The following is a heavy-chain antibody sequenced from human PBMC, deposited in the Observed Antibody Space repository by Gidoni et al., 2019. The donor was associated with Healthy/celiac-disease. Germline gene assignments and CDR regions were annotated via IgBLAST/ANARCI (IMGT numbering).Heavy chain of an antibody. Sequence: QVQLVESGGGLVKPGGSLRRSCAASGFTFSDYYMSWIRQAPGKEREWVSYISGSHIDTNYADSVKGRFTISRDNDKNSLYLQRNSLRAEDTAVYYCARASSQSSGWYRPFDYWGQGTRVTVAS. CDR2: ISGSHIDT. CDR1: GFTFSDYY. CDR3: ARASSQSSGWYRPFDY. D-gene: IGHD6-19*01. V-gene: IGHV3-11*06. J-gene: IGHJ4*02.